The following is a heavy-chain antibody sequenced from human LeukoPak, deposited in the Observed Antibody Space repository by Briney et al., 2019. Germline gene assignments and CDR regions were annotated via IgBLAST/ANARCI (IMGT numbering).Heavy chain of an antibody. V-gene: IGHV4-59*12. CDR2: IFYSGST. D-gene: IGHD3-10*01. CDR3: AKSNGYGLVDI. J-gene: IGHJ3*02. Sequence: PSETLSLTSTVPGGSISSYYWRWIRQPPGKGLEWIGNIFYSGSTYYSPSIKSRVTISLDTSRNQFSLKLTSVTAAHTAVYYCAKSNGYGLVDIWGQGTMVTVSS. CDR1: GGSISSYY.